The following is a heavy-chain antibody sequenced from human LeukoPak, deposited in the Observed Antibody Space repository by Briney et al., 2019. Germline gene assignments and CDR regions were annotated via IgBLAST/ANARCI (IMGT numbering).Heavy chain of an antibody. J-gene: IGHJ6*03. V-gene: IGHV4-34*01. CDR2: INHSGST. D-gene: IGHD6-13*01. CDR3: ARDGSSWPYYYYYYMDV. CDR1: GGSFSGYY. Sequence: PSETPSLTCAVYGGSFSGYYWSWIRQPPGKGLEWIGEINHSGSTNYNPSLKSRVTISVDTSKNQFSLKLSSVTAADTAVYYCARDGSSWPYYYYYYMDVWGKGTTVTVSS.